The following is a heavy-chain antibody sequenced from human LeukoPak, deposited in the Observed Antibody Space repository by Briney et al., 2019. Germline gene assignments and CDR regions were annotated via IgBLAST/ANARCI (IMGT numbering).Heavy chain of an antibody. CDR1: GYTFTSYG. D-gene: IGHD1-26*01. V-gene: IGHV1-18*01. CDR3: ASDVGRS. Sequence: ASVKVSCKASGYTFTSYGISWVRQAPGQGLEWMGWISAYNGNTNYAQKFQGRVTMTRNTSISTAYMELSSLRSEDTAAYYCASDVGRSWGQGTLVTVSS. CDR2: ISAYNGNT. J-gene: IGHJ4*02.